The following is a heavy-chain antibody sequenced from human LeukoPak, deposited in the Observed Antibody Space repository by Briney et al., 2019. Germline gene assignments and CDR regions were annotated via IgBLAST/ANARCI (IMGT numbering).Heavy chain of an antibody. J-gene: IGHJ4*02. D-gene: IGHD3-10*01. Sequence: HGGSLRLSCAASGFTFSSYAMSWVRQAPGKGLEWVSAISSSGGSTYYADSVKGRFTISRDNSKNTLYLQVNRLRADDTAVYYCAKDSFGSGTYSPDYWGQGTLVTVSS. CDR1: GFTFSSYA. CDR2: ISSSGGST. V-gene: IGHV3-23*01. CDR3: AKDSFGSGTYSPDY.